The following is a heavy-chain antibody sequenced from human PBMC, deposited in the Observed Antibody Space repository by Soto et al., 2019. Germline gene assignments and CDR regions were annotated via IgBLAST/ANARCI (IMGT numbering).Heavy chain of an antibody. D-gene: IGHD3-10*01. CDR2: ISAYNGNT. J-gene: IGHJ4*02. CDR1: GYTFTSYG. Sequence: SVKVSCKASGYTFTSYGISWVRQAPGQGLEWMGWISAYNGNTNYAQKLQGRVTMTTDTSTSTAYMELRSLRSDDTAVYYCAREMGYYGSGSYLVHYDYWGQGTLVTVSS. V-gene: IGHV1-18*01. CDR3: AREMGYYGSGSYLVHYDY.